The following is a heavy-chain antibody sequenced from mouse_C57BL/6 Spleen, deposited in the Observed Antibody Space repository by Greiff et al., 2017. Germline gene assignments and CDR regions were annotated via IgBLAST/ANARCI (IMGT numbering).Heavy chain of an antibody. CDR3: QVYYGNSWFAY. V-gene: IGHV1-18*01. Sequence: VQLQQSGPELVKPGASVKIPCKASGYTFTDYNMDWVKQSHGKSLEWIGDINPNNGGTIYNQKFKGKATLNVDKSSSTAYMELRSLPSEETAVYYCQVYYGNSWFAYGGKGTLVTASA. CDR2: INPNNGGT. J-gene: IGHJ3*01. D-gene: IGHD2-1*01. CDR1: GYTFTDYN.